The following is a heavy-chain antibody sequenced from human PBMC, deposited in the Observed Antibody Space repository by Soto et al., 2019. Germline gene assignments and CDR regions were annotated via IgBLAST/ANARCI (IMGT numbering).Heavy chain of an antibody. D-gene: IGHD4-17*01. CDR3: SRGDATKIVVTTYYVMDV. Sequence: QVQLVQSGAEVKKPGSSVRVSCKASGGTLSNYGISWVRQAPGQGLEWMGGIIPVFGTANYAQKFQGRVTITADESKSTVYMDVTSLRSEDTAVYYCSRGDATKIVVTTYYVMDVWGQGTTVSVSS. CDR2: IIPVFGTA. J-gene: IGHJ6*02. CDR1: GGTLSNYG. V-gene: IGHV1-69*12.